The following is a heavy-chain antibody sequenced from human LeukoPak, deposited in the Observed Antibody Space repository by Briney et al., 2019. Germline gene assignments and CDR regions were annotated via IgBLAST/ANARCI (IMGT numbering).Heavy chain of an antibody. CDR1: GGSFSGYY. CDR2: INHSGST. D-gene: IGHD4-17*01. J-gene: IGHJ4*02. V-gene: IGHV4-34*01. CDR3: ARAPDYGDYLPYYDY. Sequence: SETLSLTCAVYGGSFSGYYWSWIRQPPGKGLEWIGEINHSGSTNYNPSLKSRVTISVDTSKNQFSLKLSSVTAADTAVYYCARAPDYGDYLPYYDYWGQGTLVTDSS.